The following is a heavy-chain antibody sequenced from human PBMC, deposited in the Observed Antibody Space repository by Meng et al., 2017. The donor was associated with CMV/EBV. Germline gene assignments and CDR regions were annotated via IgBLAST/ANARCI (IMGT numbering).Heavy chain of an antibody. D-gene: IGHD5-24*01. CDR2: IYPGDSDT. CDR1: GYSFTSYW. V-gene: IGHV5-51*01. Sequence: KVSCKGSGYSFTSYWIGWVRQMPGKGLEWMGIIYPGDSDTRYSPSFQGQVTISADKSISTDYLQWSSLKASDTAMYYCARHVVKDGYYYYYGMDVWGQGTTVTVSS. CDR3: ARHVVKDGYYYYYGMDV. J-gene: IGHJ6*02.